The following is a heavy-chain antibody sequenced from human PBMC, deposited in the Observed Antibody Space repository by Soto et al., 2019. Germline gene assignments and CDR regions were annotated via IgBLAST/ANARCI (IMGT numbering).Heavy chain of an antibody. V-gene: IGHV4-61*01. CDR2: IYYSGST. Sequence: SETLSLTCTVSGGSVSSGSYYWSWIRQPPGKGLEWIGKIYYSGSTNYNPSLKSRVTISVDTSKNQFSLKLSSVTAADTAVYYCARAKLGYNWFDPWGQGPVVTVSS. J-gene: IGHJ5*02. CDR3: ARAKLGYNWFDP. CDR1: GGSVSSGSYY. D-gene: IGHD6-6*01.